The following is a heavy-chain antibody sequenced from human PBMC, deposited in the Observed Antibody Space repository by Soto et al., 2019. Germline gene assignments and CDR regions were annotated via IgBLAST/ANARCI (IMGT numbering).Heavy chain of an antibody. CDR2: ISAAGDP. J-gene: IGHJ6*02. V-gene: IGHV3-13*05. Sequence: EVQLVESGGGLVQPGGSLRLSCEASGFTFRHYDMHWVRQGTGKGLEWVSGISAAGDPDYADSVEGRFTISRENAQNSFFLQMNSLRVGDTAVYYCARTDRDFYGLDVWGQGTMVIVSS. CDR1: GFTFRHYD. CDR3: ARTDRDFYGLDV.